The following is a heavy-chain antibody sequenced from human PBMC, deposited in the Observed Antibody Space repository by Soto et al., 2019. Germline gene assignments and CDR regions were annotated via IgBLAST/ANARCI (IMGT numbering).Heavy chain of an antibody. Sequence: QVQLVQSGAEVKKPGASVKVSCKASGYTFTSYDINWVRQATGQGLEWMGWMNPNSGNTGYAQKFQGRVTMTRNTSINTAYMEVSSLGFEETAGYYCGRGITIFGVVTPRGGGGQGTLVTVSS. D-gene: IGHD3-3*01. V-gene: IGHV1-8*01. J-gene: IGHJ4*02. CDR1: GYTFTSYD. CDR3: GRGITIFGVVTPRGG. CDR2: MNPNSGNT.